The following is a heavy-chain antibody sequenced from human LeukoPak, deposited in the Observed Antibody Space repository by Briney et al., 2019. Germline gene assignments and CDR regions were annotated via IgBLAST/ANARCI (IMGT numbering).Heavy chain of an antibody. J-gene: IGHJ3*02. D-gene: IGHD4-11*01. CDR1: GGSFSGYY. CDR3: ARERDYRAFDI. V-gene: IGHV4-34*01. Sequence: SETLSLTCAVYGGSFSGYYWSWIRQPPGKGLEWIGEINHSGSTNYNPSLKSRVTISVDTSKNQFSLKLSSVTAADTAVYYCARERDYRAFDIWGQGTMVTASS. CDR2: INHSGST.